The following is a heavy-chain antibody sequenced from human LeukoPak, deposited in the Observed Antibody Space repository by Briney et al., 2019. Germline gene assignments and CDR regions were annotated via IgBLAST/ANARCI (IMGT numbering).Heavy chain of an antibody. D-gene: IGHD5-18*01. J-gene: IGHJ4*02. CDR3: ARDRGYSYGCFDY. CDR1: GFTFSSYS. CDR2: ISSSSSYI. Sequence: GGSLRLSCAASGFTFSSYSMNWVRQAPGKGLEWVSSISSSSSYIYYADSVKGRFTISRDIAKNSLYLQMNSLRAEDTAVYYCARDRGYSYGCFDYWGQGTLVTVSS. V-gene: IGHV3-21*01.